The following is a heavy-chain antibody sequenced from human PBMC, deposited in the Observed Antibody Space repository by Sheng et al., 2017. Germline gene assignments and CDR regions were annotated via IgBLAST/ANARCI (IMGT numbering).Heavy chain of an antibody. D-gene: IGHD3-10*01. J-gene: IGHJ4*02. CDR3: AGSYYGSGSNYY. V-gene: IGHV3-30*03. Sequence: QVQLVESGGGAVQPGRSLRLSCAASGFIFSNYGMNWVRQAPGKGLEWLAVLAHDGSNKYYADSVKGRFTISRDNSKNTLYLQMNSLRVEDTAVYYCAGSYYGSGSNYYWGQGTLVTVSS. CDR2: LAHDGSNK. CDR1: GFIFSNYG.